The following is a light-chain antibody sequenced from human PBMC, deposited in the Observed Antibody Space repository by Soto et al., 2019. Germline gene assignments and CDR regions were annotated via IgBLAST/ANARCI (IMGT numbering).Light chain of an antibody. V-gene: IGLV2-8*01. CDR2: EVT. CDR1: TSDIGAYNY. Sequence: QSALTQPPSASGSPGQSVTISCTGTTSDIGAYNYVSWYQQRPDKAPKLIIYEVTRRPSGVPDCIFGSKSCTTASLTVSGLQAEDEADYYCASYTNSITYVFGSGTKVTVL. J-gene: IGLJ1*01. CDR3: ASYTNSITYV.